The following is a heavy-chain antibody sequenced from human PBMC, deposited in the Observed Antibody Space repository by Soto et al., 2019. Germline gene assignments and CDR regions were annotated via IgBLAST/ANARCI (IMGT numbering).Heavy chain of an antibody. V-gene: IGHV4-34*01. Sequence: SETLSLTCAVYGGSFSGYYWSWIRQPPGKXLEWIGEINHSGSTNYNPSLKSRVTISVDTSKNQFSLKLSSVTAADTAVYYCARGRFVLFLYYYDSSDKPFDYWGQGNLVPVSS. J-gene: IGHJ4*02. D-gene: IGHD3-22*01. CDR1: GGSFSGYY. CDR2: INHSGST. CDR3: ARGRFVLFLYYYDSSDKPFDY.